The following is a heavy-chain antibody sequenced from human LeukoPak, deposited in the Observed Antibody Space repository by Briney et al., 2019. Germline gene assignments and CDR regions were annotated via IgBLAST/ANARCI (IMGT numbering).Heavy chain of an antibody. CDR2: ISYDGSNK. V-gene: IGHV3-30*18. D-gene: IGHD6-19*01. CDR3: AKVGEQWQPSGDLGD. J-gene: IGHJ4*02. Sequence: GGSLRLSCEASGFTFSSYGMHWVRQAPGKGLEWVAVISYDGSNKYYADSVKGRFTISRDNSKNTLYLQMNSLRAEDTAVYYCAKVGEQWQPSGDLGDWGQGTLVTVSS. CDR1: GFTFSSYG.